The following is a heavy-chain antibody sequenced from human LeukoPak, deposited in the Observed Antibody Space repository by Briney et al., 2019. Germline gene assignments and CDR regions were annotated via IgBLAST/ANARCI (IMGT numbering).Heavy chain of an antibody. J-gene: IGHJ4*02. CDR2: ISAYNGNT. CDR3: AREVEDYGSGSYFGY. Sequence: GASVKVSCKASGYTFTSYGISWVRQAPGQGLEWMGWISAYNGNTNYAQKLQGRVTMTTDTSTSTAYMELRSLRSDDTAVYYCAREVEDYGSGSYFGYWGQGTLVTVSS. D-gene: IGHD3-10*01. CDR1: GYTFTSYG. V-gene: IGHV1-18*01.